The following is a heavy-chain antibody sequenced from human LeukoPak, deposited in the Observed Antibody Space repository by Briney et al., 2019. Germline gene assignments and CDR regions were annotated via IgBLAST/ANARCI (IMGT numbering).Heavy chain of an antibody. CDR2: ISSSSNYI. D-gene: IGHD6-19*01. V-gene: IGHV3-21*01. J-gene: IGHJ4*02. Sequence: GGSLRLSCAASGFTFSSYTMNWVRQAPGKGLEWVSSISSSSNYIYYADSVKGRFTISRDNAKNSLYLQMNSLRAEDTAVYYCARADSSGWYSPTYWGQGTLVTVSS. CDR1: GFTFSSYT. CDR3: ARADSSGWYSPTY.